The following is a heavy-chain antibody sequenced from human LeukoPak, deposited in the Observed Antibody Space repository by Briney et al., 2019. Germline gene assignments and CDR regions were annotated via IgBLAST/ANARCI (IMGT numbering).Heavy chain of an antibody. CDR1: GGSISSYY. V-gene: IGHV4-4*07. CDR2: IYSRGT. CDR3: AREGTDRSSWYHWFDP. D-gene: IGHD6-13*01. J-gene: IGHJ5*02. Sequence: SETLSLTCTVSGGSISSYYLSWIRQPAGKGLEWIGRIYSRGTTYNPSLKDRVTMSADTSRNHVSLTLNSVTAADTAVYYCAREGTDRSSWYHWFDPWGQGTLVTVSS.